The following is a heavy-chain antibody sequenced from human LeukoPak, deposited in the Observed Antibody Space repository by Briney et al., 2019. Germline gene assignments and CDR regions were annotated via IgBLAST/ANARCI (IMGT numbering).Heavy chain of an antibody. D-gene: IGHD3-22*01. CDR2: IKPDGRDT. CDR1: VFTFRPYS. J-gene: IGHJ4*02. V-gene: IGHV3-7*01. CDR3: ARLYDSSLYDSRPFDY. Sequence: ALRLPCAASVFTFRPYSMSGVRQAPGKGREWVATIKPDGRDTYYVDSAKGRFTISRDNAKNSLYLQMNGLRAEDTAVYYCARLYDSSLYDSRPFDYWGQGTLVTVSS.